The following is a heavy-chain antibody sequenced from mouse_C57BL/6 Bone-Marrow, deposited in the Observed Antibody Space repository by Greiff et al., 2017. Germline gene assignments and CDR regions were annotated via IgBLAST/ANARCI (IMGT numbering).Heavy chain of an antibody. CDR1: GFTFSDYG. Sequence: EVQRVESGGGLVKPGGSLKLSCAASGFTFSDYGMHWVRQAPEKGLEWVAYISSGSSTIYYADTVKGRFTISRDNAKNTLFLQMTRPRSEDTAMYYCARPLYYGSSSFAYWGQGTLVTVSA. CDR2: ISSGSSTI. V-gene: IGHV5-17*01. J-gene: IGHJ3*01. CDR3: ARPLYYGSSSFAY. D-gene: IGHD1-1*01.